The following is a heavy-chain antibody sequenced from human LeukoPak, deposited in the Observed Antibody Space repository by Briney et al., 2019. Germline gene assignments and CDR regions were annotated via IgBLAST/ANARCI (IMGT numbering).Heavy chain of an antibody. CDR1: GGSISSYY. CDR3: ARLLNGKNFDP. CDR2: IYYSGST. Sequence: PSETLSLTCTVSGGSISSYYWGWIRQPPGKGLEWIGSIYYSGSTYYNPSLKSRVTISVDTSKNQFSLKLSSVTAADTAVYYCARLLNGKNFDPWGQGTLVTVSS. J-gene: IGHJ5*02. V-gene: IGHV4-39*01. D-gene: IGHD1-26*01.